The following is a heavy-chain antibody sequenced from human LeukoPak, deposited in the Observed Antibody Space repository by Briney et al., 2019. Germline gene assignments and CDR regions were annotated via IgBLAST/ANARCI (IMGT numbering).Heavy chain of an antibody. D-gene: IGHD6-19*01. CDR2: INWNGGST. J-gene: IGHJ3*02. CDR3: ARYSSGSIAYALDI. CDR1: GFTFDDYG. V-gene: IGHV3-20*04. Sequence: GGSLRLSCAASGFTFDDYGMSWVRHAPGKGREWVSGINWNGGSTGYADSVKGRFTISRDNAKNSLYLQMNSLRAEDTALYYCARYSSGSIAYALDIWGQGTMVTVSS.